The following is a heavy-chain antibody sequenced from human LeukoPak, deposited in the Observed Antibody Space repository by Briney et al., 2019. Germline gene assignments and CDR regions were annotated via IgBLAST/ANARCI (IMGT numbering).Heavy chain of an antibody. J-gene: IGHJ6*02. V-gene: IGHV3-23*01. Sequence: GALRLSCAASRLTFSSYGMSWVRQAPGKGLEWVSLISGSGGSTYYADSVKGRFTISRDNSRNTLYLQMNSLRAEDTAVYYCAKADYSGSSGYYYYGIDVWGQGTTVTVSS. D-gene: IGHD5-12*01. CDR1: RLTFSSYG. CDR3: AKADYSGSSGYYYYGIDV. CDR2: ISGSGGST.